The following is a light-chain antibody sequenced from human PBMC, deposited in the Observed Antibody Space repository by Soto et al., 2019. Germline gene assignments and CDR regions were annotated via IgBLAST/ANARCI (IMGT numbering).Light chain of an antibody. J-gene: IGKJ1*01. CDR2: GVS. V-gene: IGKV3-20*01. Sequence: EIVLTQSPGTLSLSPVERATLSCRASQRISSNSLAWYQQKPGQAPRLLIYGVSSRATGIPDRFSGSGSGTDFTLTISRLEPEDFAVYYCQQYGSSPRETCGQGTKVDIK. CDR3: QQYGSSPRET. CDR1: QRISSNS.